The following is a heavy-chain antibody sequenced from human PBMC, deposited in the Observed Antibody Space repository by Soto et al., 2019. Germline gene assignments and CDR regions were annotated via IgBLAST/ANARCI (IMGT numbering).Heavy chain of an antibody. Sequence: EVQLVESGGGLVKPGGSLRLSCAASGFTFSSYSMNWVRQAPGKGLEWVSSISSSTSYMYYADSVEGRFTISRDNAKNSLYLQMNSLRAEDTAVYYCARDFRDGYYFDYWGQGTLVTVSS. CDR3: ARDFRDGYYFDY. CDR2: ISSSTSYM. V-gene: IGHV3-21*01. D-gene: IGHD5-12*01. CDR1: GFTFSSYS. J-gene: IGHJ4*02.